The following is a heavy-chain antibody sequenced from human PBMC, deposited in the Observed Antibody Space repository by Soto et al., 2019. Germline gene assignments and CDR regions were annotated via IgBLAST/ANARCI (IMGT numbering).Heavy chain of an antibody. J-gene: IGHJ4*01. CDR1: GGTFSSYA. CDR3: ARDRPTRYYDTSGYFGYYFDY. Sequence: SVKVSCKASGGTFSSYAISWVRQAPGRGLEWMGGIIPIFGTANYAQKFQGRVTITADESTSTAYMELSSLRSEDTAVYYCARDRPTRYYDTSGYFGYYFDYWGQGTLFSGS. D-gene: IGHD3-22*01. CDR2: IIPIFGTA. V-gene: IGHV1-69*13.